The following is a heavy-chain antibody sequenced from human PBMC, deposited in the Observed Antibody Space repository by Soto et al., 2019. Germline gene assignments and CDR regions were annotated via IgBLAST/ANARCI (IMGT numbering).Heavy chain of an antibody. D-gene: IGHD3-10*01. Sequence: QVQLQESGPGLVKPSGTLSLTCAVSGGSISSSNWWSWVRQSPGKGLEWIGEIYHSGSTNYNPSLQCRVTISVDKSKSQFSLKLSSVTAADTDVYYCSRGSGRQVYNYYGMDVWGQGTTVTVSS. J-gene: IGHJ6*02. CDR2: IYHSGST. V-gene: IGHV4-4*02. CDR3: SRGSGRQVYNYYGMDV. CDR1: GGSISSSNW.